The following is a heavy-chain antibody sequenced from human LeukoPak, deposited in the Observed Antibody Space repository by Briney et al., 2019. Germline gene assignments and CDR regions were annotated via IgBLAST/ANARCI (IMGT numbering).Heavy chain of an antibody. J-gene: IGHJ4*02. CDR1: GFTFNTYG. CDR3: AKEGPRAAPNYSFDY. D-gene: IGHD6-13*01. Sequence: GRSLRLSCAASGFTFNTYGMHWVRQAPGKGLEWVAVIASDGRDKKYADSVKGRFTITRDNSKSTLYLQVNSLRAEDTAVYYCAKEGPRAAPNYSFDYGAKGPLVTVPS. CDR2: IASDGRDK. V-gene: IGHV3-30*18.